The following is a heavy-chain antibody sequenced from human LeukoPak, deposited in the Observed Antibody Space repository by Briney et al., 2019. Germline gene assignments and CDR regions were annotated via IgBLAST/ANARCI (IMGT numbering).Heavy chain of an antibody. J-gene: IGHJ4*02. CDR2: ITGSGHTT. CDR1: GFTFSSYA. D-gene: IGHD6-6*01. Sequence: PGGSLRLSCAASGFTFSSYAMSWVRQAPGKGLEWVSGITGSGHTTYYADSVKGRFTISRDNSKNTLYLQMNSLRAEDTAVYYCAKEWQLGGYWGQGTLVTVSS. V-gene: IGHV3-23*01. CDR3: AKEWQLGGY.